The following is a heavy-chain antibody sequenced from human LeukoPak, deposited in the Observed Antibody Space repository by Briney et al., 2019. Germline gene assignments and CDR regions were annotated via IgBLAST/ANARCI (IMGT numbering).Heavy chain of an antibody. Sequence: GGSLRLSCAASGFTFGSYAMHWVRQAPGKGLEWVAVISYDGSNKYYADSVKGRFTISRDNSKNTLYLQTNSLRAEDTAVYYCARDLFHTAMANYWGQGTLVTVSA. CDR1: GFTFGSYA. CDR2: ISYDGSNK. V-gene: IGHV3-30*04. J-gene: IGHJ4*02. CDR3: ARDLFHTAMANY. D-gene: IGHD5-18*01.